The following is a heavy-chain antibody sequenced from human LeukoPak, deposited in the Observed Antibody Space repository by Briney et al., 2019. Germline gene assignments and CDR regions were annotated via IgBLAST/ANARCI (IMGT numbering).Heavy chain of an antibody. CDR1: GGSFSGYY. J-gene: IGHJ4*02. V-gene: IGHV4-34*01. CDR3: ASLGNSFVY. CDR2: INHSGST. Sequence: SETLSLTCAVYGGSFSGYYWSWIRQPPGKGLEWIGEINHSGSTNYNPSLKSRVTISVDTSKNQFSLKLSSVTAADTAVYYCASLGNSFVYWGQGTLVTVSS. D-gene: IGHD4-23*01.